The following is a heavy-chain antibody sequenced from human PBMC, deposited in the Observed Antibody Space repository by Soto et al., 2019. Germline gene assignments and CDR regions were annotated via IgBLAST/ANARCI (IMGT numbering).Heavy chain of an antibody. Sequence: GGSLRLSCAASGFTFSSYAMSWVRQAPGKGLEWVSAISGSGGSTYYADSVKGRFTISRDNSKNTLYLQMNSLRAEDTAVYYCAKDGTYYYDSSGYYVGYFDYWGQGTLVTVSS. J-gene: IGHJ4*02. CDR2: ISGSGGST. CDR1: GFTFSSYA. CDR3: AKDGTYYYDSSGYYVGYFDY. D-gene: IGHD3-22*01. V-gene: IGHV3-23*01.